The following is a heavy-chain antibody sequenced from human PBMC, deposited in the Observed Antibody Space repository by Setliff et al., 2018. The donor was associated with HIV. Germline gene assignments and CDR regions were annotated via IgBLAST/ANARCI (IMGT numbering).Heavy chain of an antibody. V-gene: IGHV3-11*01. D-gene: IGHD6-6*01. CDR3: ATRQAPRSCYMDV. CDR1: GFTFSDHY. J-gene: IGHJ6*03. Sequence: SCKVSGFTFSDHYMSWIRQAPGKGLEWVSSISGTATTIYSADSVKGRFTISRDNAKNSLFLQMNSLRAEDTAVYYCATRQAPRSCYMDVWGKGTTVTVSS. CDR2: ISGTATTI.